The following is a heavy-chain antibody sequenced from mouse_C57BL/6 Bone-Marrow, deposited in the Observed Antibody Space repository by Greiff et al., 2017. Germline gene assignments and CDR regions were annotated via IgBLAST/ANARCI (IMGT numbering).Heavy chain of an antibody. CDR1: GYTFTSYW. J-gene: IGHJ3*01. CDR3: AREELGFRRFAY. V-gene: IGHV1-69*01. CDR2: IDPSDSYT. Sequence: QVQLQQPGAELVMPGASVKLSCKASGYTFTSYWMHWVKQRPGQGLEWIGEIDPSDSYTNYNQKFKGKSTLTVDKSSSTAYMQLSSLTSEDSAVDYCAREELGFRRFAYWGQGTLVTVSA.